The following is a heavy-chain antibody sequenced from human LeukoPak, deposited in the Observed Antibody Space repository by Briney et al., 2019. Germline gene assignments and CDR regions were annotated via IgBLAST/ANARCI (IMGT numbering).Heavy chain of an antibody. CDR1: GFTFSGSA. D-gene: IGHD2-2*01. Sequence: PGGSLRLSCAASGFTFSGSAIHWVRQASGKGLEWVGRIRDKANSYATAYIASVKGRFTISRDDSKNTAYLQMSSLKTEDTAVYYCTRWDCTTTGCYPFDYWGQGTRVTVSS. V-gene: IGHV3-73*01. CDR2: IRDKANSYAT. J-gene: IGHJ4*02. CDR3: TRWDCTTTGCYPFDY.